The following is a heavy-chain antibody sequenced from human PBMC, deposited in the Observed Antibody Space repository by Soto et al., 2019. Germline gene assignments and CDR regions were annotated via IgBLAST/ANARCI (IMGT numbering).Heavy chain of an antibody. CDR3: ARDIVVVPAGPNLYYSYYGMDV. J-gene: IGHJ6*02. CDR2: IIPIFGTA. CDR1: GGTFRSNS. D-gene: IGHD2-2*01. Sequence: SGELSCKASGGTFRSNSISLDRQAPGPGLEWMGGIIPIFGTANYAQKFQGRVTITADESTSTAYMELSSLRSEDTAVYYCARDIVVVPAGPNLYYSYYGMDVWGQGTTVTVSS. V-gene: IGHV1-69*13.